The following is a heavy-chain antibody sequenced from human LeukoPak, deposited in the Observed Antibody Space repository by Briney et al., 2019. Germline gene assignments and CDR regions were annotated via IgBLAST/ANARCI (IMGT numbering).Heavy chain of an antibody. D-gene: IGHD5-18*01. V-gene: IGHV4-34*01. CDR2: INHSGST. CDR3: ARGTTAMVTN. J-gene: IGHJ4*02. CDR1: GGSFSGYY. Sequence: SETLSLTCAVYGGSFSGYYWSWIRQPPGKGLEWIGEINHSGSTNYNPSLKSRVTISVDTSKNQFSLKLSSVTAADTAVYYCARGTTAMVTNWGQGTLVTVSS.